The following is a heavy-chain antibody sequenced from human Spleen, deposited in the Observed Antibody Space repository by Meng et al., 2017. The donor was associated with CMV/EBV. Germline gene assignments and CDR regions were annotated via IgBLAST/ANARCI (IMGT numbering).Heavy chain of an antibody. CDR3: ARDYYYGMDV. Sequence: LSCVASGFTFTRYWIHWVRQVPGKGLVWVSRAKVDGSGTTYADSVKGRFTISRDNAKNTVYLHMNSLRAEDTAVYFCARDYYYGMDVWGQGTTVTVSS. CDR1: GFTFTRYW. V-gene: IGHV3-74*01. J-gene: IGHJ6*02. CDR2: AKVDGSGT.